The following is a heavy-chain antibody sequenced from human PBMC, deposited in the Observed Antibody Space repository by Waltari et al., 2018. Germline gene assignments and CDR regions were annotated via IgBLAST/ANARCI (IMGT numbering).Heavy chain of an antibody. J-gene: IGHJ4*02. D-gene: IGHD7-27*01. CDR3: ARDTPGDGIDY. V-gene: IGHV3-74*01. CDR1: GFSFNDYW. CDR2: VKHDGTHT. Sequence: EVQLVESGGGIGQPGGSLRLSCVASGFSFNDYWMHWVRQDPEKGLVWVVNVKHDGTHTTYADSVKGRFTVSRDNAKNTVHLQMNSLRVDDTAVYFCARDTPGDGIDYWGQGTLVTVSS.